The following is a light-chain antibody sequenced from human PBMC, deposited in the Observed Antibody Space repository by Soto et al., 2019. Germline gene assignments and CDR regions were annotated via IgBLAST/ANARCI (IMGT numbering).Light chain of an antibody. CDR1: QSISSY. CDR3: QQSYSTSWT. V-gene: IGKV1-39*01. Sequence: DIQMTQSPSSLSASVGDRVTITCRASQSISSYLNWYQQKPGKAPKLLIYAASSLQSGVPSRFSGSGSGTDFTLTISSLQTEDFATYYFQQSYSTSWTFGQGTKVEIK. CDR2: AAS. J-gene: IGKJ1*01.